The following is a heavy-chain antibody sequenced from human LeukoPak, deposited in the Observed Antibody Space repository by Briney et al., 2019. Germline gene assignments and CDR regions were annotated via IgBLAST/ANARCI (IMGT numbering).Heavy chain of an antibody. Sequence: PSETLSLTYTVSGGPISRRSYLWGWIRQTPGKGPEWIGSIYYGGSTYYNPSLKSRVTISVDTSKNQFSLKLSSVTAADTAVYYCARCGIPAAGRFDPWGQGTLVTVSS. CDR3: ARCGIPAAGRFDP. J-gene: IGHJ5*02. CDR1: GGPISRRSYL. D-gene: IGHD6-13*01. CDR2: IYYGGST. V-gene: IGHV4-39*01.